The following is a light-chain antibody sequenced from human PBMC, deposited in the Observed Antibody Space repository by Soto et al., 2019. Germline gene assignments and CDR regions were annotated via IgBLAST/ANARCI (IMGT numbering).Light chain of an antibody. CDR3: QQYSSYSVYT. CDR1: QTINNW. J-gene: IGKJ2*01. Sequence: DIQMTQSPSTLPASVGDRVTLTCRASQTINNWLAWYQQKPGKAPKLLIYKTSTLQSGVPSRFSGSGSGTEFTLTISCLQPDDFATYYCQQYSSYSVYTFGQGTKVEIK. CDR2: KTS. V-gene: IGKV1-5*03.